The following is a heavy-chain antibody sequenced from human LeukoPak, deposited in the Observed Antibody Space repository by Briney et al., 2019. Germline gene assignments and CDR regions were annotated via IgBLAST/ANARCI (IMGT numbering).Heavy chain of an antibody. CDR2: TFPGDSEA. D-gene: IGHD5-12*01. CDR3: ARGGGYDSAYFDY. CDR1: GYTFSKYW. J-gene: IGHJ4*02. Sequence: GESLKISCRASGYTFSKYWIGWVRQMPGKGLEWMGLTFPGDSEARYSPSFEGQVTISADKSIDTAYLQWSSLKASDTAMYYCARGGGYDSAYFDYWGQGTLVTVSS. V-gene: IGHV5-51*01.